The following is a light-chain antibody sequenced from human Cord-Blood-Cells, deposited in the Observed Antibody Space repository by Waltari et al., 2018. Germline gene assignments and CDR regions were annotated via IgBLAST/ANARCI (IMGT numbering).Light chain of an antibody. CDR1: SSDVGGYNY. CDR3: SSYTSSSTYV. Sequence: QSALTQPASVSGSPGQSITISCTGTSSDVGGYNYVSWYQQHPDKAPKLMIYDVSKRPSGVSNRFSGYKSGNTDSLTISGLQAEDEADYYCSSYTSSSTYVFGTGTKVTVL. CDR2: DVS. V-gene: IGLV2-14*01. J-gene: IGLJ1*01.